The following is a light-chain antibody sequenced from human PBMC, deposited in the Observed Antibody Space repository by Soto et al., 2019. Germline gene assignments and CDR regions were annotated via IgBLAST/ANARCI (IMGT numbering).Light chain of an antibody. CDR2: GAS. J-gene: IGKJ4*01. CDR1: QSVSSN. V-gene: IGKV3-15*01. CDR3: QQHNGWPLT. Sequence: EIVMTQSPATQSVSPGERVTLSCRGSQSVSSNLAWYQQKPGQAPRLLIYGASTRATGVPARFSGSGSGTEFTFTISSLQSEHFAVYYCQQHNGWPLTFGGGTKLEIK.